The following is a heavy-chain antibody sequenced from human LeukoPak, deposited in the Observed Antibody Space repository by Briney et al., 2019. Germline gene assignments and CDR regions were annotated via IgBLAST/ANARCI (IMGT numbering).Heavy chain of an antibody. CDR3: ARRGYTYGWGWFDP. CDR1: GGSFSDYY. D-gene: IGHD5-18*01. CDR2: INHSGST. Sequence: SETLSLTCGVYGGSFSDYYWSWIRQPPGKGLEWIGEINHSGSTNYNPSLKSRVTVSVDTSKNQFSLKVNSVTAADTAVYYCARRGYTYGWGWFDPWGQGTLVTVSS. V-gene: IGHV4-34*01. J-gene: IGHJ5*02.